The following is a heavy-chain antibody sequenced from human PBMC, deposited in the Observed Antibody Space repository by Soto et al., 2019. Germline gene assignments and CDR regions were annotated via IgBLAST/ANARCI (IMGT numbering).Heavy chain of an antibody. CDR2: IYYSGST. CDR1: GGSISSSSYY. CDR3: ARSPVRLYSSSSVEAFDI. J-gene: IGHJ3*02. D-gene: IGHD6-13*01. Sequence: SETLSLTCTVSGGSISSSSYYWGWIRQPPGKGLEWIGSIYYSGSTYYNPSLKSRVTISVDTSKNQFSLKLSSVTAADTAVYYCARSPVRLYSSSSVEAFDIWGQGTMVTVSS. V-gene: IGHV4-39*01.